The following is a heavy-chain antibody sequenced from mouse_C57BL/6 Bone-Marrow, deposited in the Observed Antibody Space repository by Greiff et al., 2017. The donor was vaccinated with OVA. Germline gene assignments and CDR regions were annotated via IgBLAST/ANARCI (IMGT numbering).Heavy chain of an antibody. CDR3: ASPIYYDYYYAMDY. Sequence: LVESGPELVKPGASVKISCKASGYAFSSSWMNWVKQRPGKGLEWIGRIYPGDGDTNYNGKFKGKATLTADKSSSTAYMQLSSLTSEDSAVYFCASPIYYDYYYAMDYWGQGISVTVSS. J-gene: IGHJ4*01. CDR1: GYAFSSSW. CDR2: IYPGDGDT. V-gene: IGHV1-82*01. D-gene: IGHD2-4*01.